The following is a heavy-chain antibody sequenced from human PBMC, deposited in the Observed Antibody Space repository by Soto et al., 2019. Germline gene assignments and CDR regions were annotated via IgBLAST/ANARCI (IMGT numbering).Heavy chain of an antibody. CDR3: ARLGEGGGYSNYSRYYYYYGMDV. D-gene: IGHD4-4*01. CDR2: IYTSGST. Sequence: QVQLQESGPGLVKPSETLSLTCTVSGGSISSYYWSWIRQPAGKGLEWIGRIYTSGSTNYNPSLKSRVTMSVDTSKNQFSLKLSSVTAADTAVYYCARLGEGGGYSNYSRYYYYYGMDVWGQGTTVTVSS. J-gene: IGHJ6*02. V-gene: IGHV4-4*07. CDR1: GGSISSYY.